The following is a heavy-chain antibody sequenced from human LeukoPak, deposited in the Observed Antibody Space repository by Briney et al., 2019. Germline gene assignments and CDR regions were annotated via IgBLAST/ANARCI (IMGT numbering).Heavy chain of an antibody. CDR1: GFTSSDYW. Sequence: GGSLRLSCAASGFTSSDYWMTWVRQAPGQGLEWVAHIKQDGSDRCYGDSVKGRFTISRDNTKNLVYLQMNSLGAEDTAVYYCARGWNYAFRFDYWGQGTLVTVSS. CDR3: ARGWNYAFRFDY. CDR2: IKQDGSDR. V-gene: IGHV3-7*01. D-gene: IGHD1-7*01. J-gene: IGHJ4*02.